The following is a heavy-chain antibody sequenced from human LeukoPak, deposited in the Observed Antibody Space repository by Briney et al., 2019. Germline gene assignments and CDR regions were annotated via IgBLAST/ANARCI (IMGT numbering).Heavy chain of an antibody. CDR3: AKSPLELAAGTLGAFDI. Sequence: LSLTCAVYGGSFSGYYWSWIRQPPGKGLEWVAVISYDGSNKYYADSVKGRFTISRDNSKNTLYLQMNSLRAEDTAVYYCAKSPLELAAGTLGAFDIWGQGTMVTVSS. CDR2: ISYDGSNK. D-gene: IGHD6-13*01. J-gene: IGHJ3*02. CDR1: GGSFSGYY. V-gene: IGHV3-30*18.